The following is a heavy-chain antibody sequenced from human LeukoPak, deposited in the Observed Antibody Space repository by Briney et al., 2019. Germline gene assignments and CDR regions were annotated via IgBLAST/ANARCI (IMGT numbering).Heavy chain of an antibody. V-gene: IGHV4-34*01. J-gene: IGHJ6*04. CDR1: GGSFSGYY. CDR2: INHSGST. Sequence: SETLSLTCAVYGGSFSGYYWSWIRQPPGKGLEWIGEINHSGSTNYNPSLQSRVTISVETSKNQFSLKLSSVTAADTAVYYCARGGSLIVVVPAAPYYYGMDVWGKGTTVTVSS. D-gene: IGHD2-2*01. CDR3: ARGGSLIVVVPAAPYYYGMDV.